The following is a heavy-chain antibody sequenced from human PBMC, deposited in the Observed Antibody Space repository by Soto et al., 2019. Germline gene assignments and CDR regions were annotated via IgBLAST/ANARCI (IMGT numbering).Heavy chain of an antibody. Sequence: QVQLVQSGAEAKKPGASVKVSCKASGITFTKYYIHWVRLAPGQGLEYMGWINPNNGGTRHAQKCQGRVTMIRETAISMVYMELSSLASDDRAVYYCERKARATSLDYWGQGTLVTVSS. J-gene: IGHJ4*02. CDR3: ERKARATSLDY. D-gene: IGHD1-26*01. CDR1: GITFTKYY. V-gene: IGHV1-2*02. CDR2: INPNNGGT.